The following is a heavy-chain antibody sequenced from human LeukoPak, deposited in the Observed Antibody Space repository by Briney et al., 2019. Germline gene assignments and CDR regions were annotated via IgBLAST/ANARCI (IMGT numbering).Heavy chain of an antibody. CDR1: GFTLSGFS. CDR2: ISGSGGGT. CDR3: ARAVITVAGQFDS. V-gene: IGHV3-23*01. Sequence: GGSLRLSCAASGFTLSGFSMNWASHAPGKGLEWVLAISGSGGGTYYADSVKGRFTISRDNSKNTLYVKMNSLRAEDTAVYFCARAVITVAGQFDSWGRGTLVTVSS. J-gene: IGHJ4*02. D-gene: IGHD6-19*01.